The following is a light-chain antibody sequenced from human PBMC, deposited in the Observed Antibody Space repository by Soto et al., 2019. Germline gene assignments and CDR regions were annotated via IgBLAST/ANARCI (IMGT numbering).Light chain of an antibody. Sequence: DIKMTQSPSSLSASVGDRVTITCRASQGISNYLAWYQQQPGKVPKLMIYVASTLQSGVPSRFSGSGYGTDFTLTISSLQHEDVATYYCQKYNSAPWTCGQGTKVEIK. J-gene: IGKJ1*01. CDR3: QKYNSAPWT. V-gene: IGKV1-27*01. CDR2: VAS. CDR1: QGISNY.